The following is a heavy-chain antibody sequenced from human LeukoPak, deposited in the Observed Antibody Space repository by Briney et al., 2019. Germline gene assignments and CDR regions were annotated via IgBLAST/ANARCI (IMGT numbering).Heavy chain of an antibody. CDR1: GFTFSSYG. V-gene: IGHV3-30*02. CDR3: AKDTLIFGVVISLDY. D-gene: IGHD3-3*01. CDR2: IRYDGSNK. J-gene: IGHJ4*02. Sequence: PGRSLRLSCAASGFTFSSYGMHWVRQAPGKGLEWVAFIRYDGSNKYYADSVKGRFTISRDNSKNTLYLQMNSLRAEDTAVYYCAKDTLIFGVVISLDYWGQGTLVTVSS.